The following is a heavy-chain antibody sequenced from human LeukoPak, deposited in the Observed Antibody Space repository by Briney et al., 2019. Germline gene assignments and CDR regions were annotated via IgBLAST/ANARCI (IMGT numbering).Heavy chain of an antibody. J-gene: IGHJ4*02. CDR3: ARFTSGYSSGWYSTSD. D-gene: IGHD6-19*01. Sequence: PSETLSLTCTVSGVSISSSSYYWSWLRQPAGKGLEWIRRIYISGSTNYNPSLKSRVTISVDTSKNQFSLKLSSVTAADTAVYYCARFTSGYSSGWYSTSDWGQGTLVTVSS. CDR2: IYISGST. V-gene: IGHV4-61*02. CDR1: GVSISSSSYY.